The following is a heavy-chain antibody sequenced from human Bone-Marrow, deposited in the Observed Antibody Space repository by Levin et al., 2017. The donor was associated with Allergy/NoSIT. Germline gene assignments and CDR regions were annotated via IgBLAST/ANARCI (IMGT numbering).Heavy chain of an antibody. D-gene: IGHD3-3*01. CDR2: TSYDGSYK. V-gene: IGHV3-30*18. Sequence: GGSLRLSCAASGLSISDYAMYWVRQAPGKGLEWVAITSYDGSYKLYGNSVKGRFTISRDNSNNTLYLQMDGLRVEDTAVYYCAKDFSAVNVYYFDYWGQGTLVTVSS. CDR1: GLSISDYA. CDR3: AKDFSAVNVYYFDY. J-gene: IGHJ4*02.